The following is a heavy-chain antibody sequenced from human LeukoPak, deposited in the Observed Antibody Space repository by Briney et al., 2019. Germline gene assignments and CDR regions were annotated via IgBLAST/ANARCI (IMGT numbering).Heavy chain of an antibody. Sequence: PGRSLRLSCAASGFTFSSYGMHWVRQAPGKGLEWVAVIWYEGSNKYYADSVKGRFTISRDNSKNTLYLQMNSLRAEDTAVYYCAREHKESSSWYESFDYWGQGTLVTVSS. D-gene: IGHD6-13*01. CDR2: IWYEGSNK. CDR1: GFTFSSYG. J-gene: IGHJ4*02. CDR3: AREHKESSSWYESFDY. V-gene: IGHV3-33*01.